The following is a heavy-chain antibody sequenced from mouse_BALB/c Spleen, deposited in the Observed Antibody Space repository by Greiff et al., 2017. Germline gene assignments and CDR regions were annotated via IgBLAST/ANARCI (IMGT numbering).Heavy chain of an antibody. CDR2: ISSGGSYT. D-gene: IGHD2-10*02. Sequence: EVKLMESGGDLVKPGGSLKLSCAASGFTFSSYGMSWVRQTPDKRLEWVATISSGGSYTYYPDSVKGRFTISRDNAKNTLYLQMSSLKSEDTAMYYCARQTKYGNLYYAMDYWGQGTSVTVSS. CDR1: GFTFSSYG. J-gene: IGHJ4*01. CDR3: ARQTKYGNLYYAMDY. V-gene: IGHV5-6*01.